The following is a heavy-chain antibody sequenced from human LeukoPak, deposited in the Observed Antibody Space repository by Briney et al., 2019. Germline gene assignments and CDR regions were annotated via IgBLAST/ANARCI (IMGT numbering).Heavy chain of an antibody. CDR3: ASVIAAAHVFDY. CDR2: VNNDGSAT. CDR1: RFIFTNYW. V-gene: IGHV3-74*01. D-gene: IGHD6-13*01. J-gene: IGHJ4*02. Sequence: GGSLRLSCAASRFIFTNYWIHWVRQAPGKGLVWVSHVNNDGSATSYADSVKGRFTISRDNSKNTLYLQMNSLRAEDTAVYYCASVIAAAHVFDYWGQGTLVTVSS.